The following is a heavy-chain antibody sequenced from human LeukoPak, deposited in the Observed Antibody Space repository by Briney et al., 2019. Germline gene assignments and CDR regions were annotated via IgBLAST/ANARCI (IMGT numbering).Heavy chain of an antibody. D-gene: IGHD4-17*01. CDR2: ISWNSGSI. CDR3: AKSPPYGDYWYFDL. J-gene: IGHJ2*01. V-gene: IGHV3-9*01. CDR1: GFTFDDYA. Sequence: GGSLRLSCAASGFTFDDYAMHWVRQAPGKGLEWVSGISWNSGSIGYADSVKGRFTISRDNAKNSLYLQMNSLRAEDTALYYCAKSPPYGDYWYFDLWGRGTLVTVSS.